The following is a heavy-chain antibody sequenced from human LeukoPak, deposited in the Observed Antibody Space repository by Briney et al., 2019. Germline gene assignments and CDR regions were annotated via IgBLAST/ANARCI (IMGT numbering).Heavy chain of an antibody. J-gene: IGHJ5*02. CDR2: IYTSGST. D-gene: IGHD3-22*01. Sequence: SETLSLTCTVPGGSISSYYWSWIRQPAGKGLEWIGRIYTSGSTNYNPSLKSRVTMSVDTSKNQFSLKLSSVTAADTAVYYCARGRYYYDSSGYYYGWFDPWGQGTLVTVSS. CDR1: GGSISSYY. V-gene: IGHV4-4*07. CDR3: ARGRYYYDSSGYYYGWFDP.